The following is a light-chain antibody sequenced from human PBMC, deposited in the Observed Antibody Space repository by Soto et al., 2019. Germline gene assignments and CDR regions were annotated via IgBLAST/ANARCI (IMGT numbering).Light chain of an antibody. Sequence: QSVLTQPPSASGSPGQSVTVSCTGTSSDVGGYNYVSWYQQHPDKAPKLMIYDVTKRPSGVPDRFSGSKSGNTASLTVSGLQAEDEAHYYCVSYTGSNTLVFGTGTKLTVL. J-gene: IGLJ1*01. V-gene: IGLV2-8*01. CDR3: VSYTGSNTLV. CDR2: DVT. CDR1: SSDVGGYNY.